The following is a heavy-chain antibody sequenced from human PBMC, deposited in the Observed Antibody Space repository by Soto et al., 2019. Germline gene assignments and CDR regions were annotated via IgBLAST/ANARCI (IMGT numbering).Heavy chain of an antibody. J-gene: IGHJ4*02. CDR3: AREISVAGGHFDY. Sequence: GGSLRLPCTASGFTFSSYGMNWVRQAPGKGLEWVSSISSSSSTIYYADSVRGRFTISRDNAKNSLYLQMNSLRDEDTAVYYCAREISVAGGHFDYWGQGTLVTVSS. CDR1: GFTFSSYG. CDR2: ISSSSSTI. V-gene: IGHV3-48*02. D-gene: IGHD6-19*01.